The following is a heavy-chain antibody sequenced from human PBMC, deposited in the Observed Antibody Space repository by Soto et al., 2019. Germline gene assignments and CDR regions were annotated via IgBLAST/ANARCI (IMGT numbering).Heavy chain of an antibody. Sequence: EVQLVESGGGLVQPGGSLSLSCAASGFTFSSYEMNWVRQAPGKGLEWVSYISSSGSTIYYADSVKGRFNISRDNAKNSLYLQMNSLRADDTAVYYCARDLPGITIFGVPYYYYYGMDVWGQGTTVTVSS. CDR2: ISSSGSTI. D-gene: IGHD3-3*01. V-gene: IGHV3-48*03. CDR3: ARDLPGITIFGVPYYYYYGMDV. CDR1: GFTFSSYE. J-gene: IGHJ6*02.